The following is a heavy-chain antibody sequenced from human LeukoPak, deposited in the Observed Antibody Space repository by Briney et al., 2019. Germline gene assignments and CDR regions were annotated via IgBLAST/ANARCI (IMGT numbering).Heavy chain of an antibody. V-gene: IGHV3-7*01. D-gene: IGHD3-22*01. CDR3: ARAMDYYDSSGPSGAFDY. CDR1: GFTFSSNW. CDR2: MNQGGGAQ. J-gene: IGHJ4*02. Sequence: TGGSLRLSCAASGFTFSSNWMSWVRQAPGKGLEWVASMNQGGGAQYYIDSVKGRFTISRDNAKNSLFLQMNSLRAEDTAVYYCARAMDYYDSSGPSGAFDYWGQGTLVTVSS.